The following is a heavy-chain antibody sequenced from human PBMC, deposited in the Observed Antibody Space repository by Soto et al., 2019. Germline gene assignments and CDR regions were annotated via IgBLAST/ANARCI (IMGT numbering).Heavy chain of an antibody. CDR1: GFTFPTFW. CDR3: VRRYTASSDYLDY. D-gene: IGHD3-16*02. Sequence: EVQLVESGGGLVQPGGSRRLSCAASGFTFPTFWVGCVRQAPGKGLEWVASINPDGMGKYYVDSVKGRFTISRDNDENSRFLQMNSLRAEYTAIYYCVRRYTASSDYLDYCGHVTQVTVSS. CDR2: INPDGMGK. V-gene: IGHV3-7*01. J-gene: IGHJ4*01.